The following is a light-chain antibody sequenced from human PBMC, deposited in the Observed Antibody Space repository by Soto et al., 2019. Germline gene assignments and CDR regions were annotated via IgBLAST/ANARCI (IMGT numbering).Light chain of an antibody. J-gene: IGKJ1*01. Sequence: EIVMTHSPATLSVSPCERATLSFSASQSVSSNLAWYQQKPGQAPRLLIYGASTRATGIPARFSGSGSGTEFTLTISSLQSEDFAVYYCQQYNNWRTFGQGTKVDIK. CDR3: QQYNNWRT. V-gene: IGKV3-15*01. CDR1: QSVSSN. CDR2: GAS.